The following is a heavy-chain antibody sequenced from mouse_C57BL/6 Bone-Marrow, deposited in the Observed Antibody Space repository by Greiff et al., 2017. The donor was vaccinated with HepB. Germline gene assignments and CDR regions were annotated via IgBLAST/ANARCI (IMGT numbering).Heavy chain of an antibody. V-gene: IGHV1-26*01. D-gene: IGHD2-4*01. CDR3: AIDDYDGIDY. CDR1: GYTFTDYY. J-gene: IGHJ2*01. Sequence: EVQLQQSGPELVKPGASVKISCKASGYTFTDYYMNWVKQSHGKSLEWIGDINPNNGGTSYNQKFKGKATLTVDKSSSTAYMELRSLTSEDSAVYYCAIDDYDGIDYWGQGTTLTVSS. CDR2: INPNNGGT.